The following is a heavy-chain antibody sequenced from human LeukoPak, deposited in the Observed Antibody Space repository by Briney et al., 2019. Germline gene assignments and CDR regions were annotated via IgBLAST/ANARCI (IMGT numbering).Heavy chain of an antibody. J-gene: IGHJ5*02. CDR1: GFPFSNYA. CDR3: AKSNREFDP. D-gene: IGHD1-14*01. CDR2: ISGSGGET. V-gene: IGHV3-23*01. Sequence: GGSLRLSCAVSGFPFSNYAMSWVRQAPGKGLEWVAAISGSGGETYYVDSVQGRFTISRDNSKNTLYLEMNSLRAEDTAVYYCAKSNREFDPWGQGTLVTVSS.